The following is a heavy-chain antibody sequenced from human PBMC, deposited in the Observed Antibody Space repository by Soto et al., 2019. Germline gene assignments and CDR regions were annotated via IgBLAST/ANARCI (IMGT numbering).Heavy chain of an antibody. Sequence: EVQLVESGGGLVKPGGSLRLSCAASGFTFSSYSMNWVRQAPGKGLEWVSSIRSSSSYIYYADSVKGRFTISRDNAKNSRYLQMTSVRAEDTAVYYCGRDGAEVYNWFDPWCQGTLVAVAS. CDR1: GFTFSSYS. V-gene: IGHV3-21*01. J-gene: IGHJ5*02. CDR2: IRSSSSYI. CDR3: GRDGAEVYNWFDP.